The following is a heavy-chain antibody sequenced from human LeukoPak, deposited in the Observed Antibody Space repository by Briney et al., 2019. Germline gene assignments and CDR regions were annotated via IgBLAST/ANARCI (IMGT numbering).Heavy chain of an antibody. CDR1: GGSISSSSYY. Sequence: SETLSLTCTVSGGSISSSSYYWGWIRQPPGKGLEWIGSIHYSGSTNYNPSLKSRVTISVDTSKNQFSLKLSSVTAADTAVYYCARGIRYYYDSSGYIRPYYYYYYMDVWGKGTTVTVSS. CDR2: IHYSGST. V-gene: IGHV4-39*07. CDR3: ARGIRYYYDSSGYIRPYYYYYYMDV. J-gene: IGHJ6*03. D-gene: IGHD3-22*01.